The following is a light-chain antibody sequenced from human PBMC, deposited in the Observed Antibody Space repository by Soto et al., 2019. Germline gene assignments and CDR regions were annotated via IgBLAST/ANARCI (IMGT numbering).Light chain of an antibody. CDR2: DVT. J-gene: IGLJ1*01. Sequence: QSALTQPRSVSGSPRQSVSISCTGTNSDVGGYNYVSWYQQHPAKAPRLIIYDVTNRPSGVPDRFSGSKSGNTASLTISGLQADDEADYYCCSYAGGNLYVFGTGIKVTVL. CDR3: CSYAGGNLYV. V-gene: IGLV2-11*01. CDR1: NSDVGGYNY.